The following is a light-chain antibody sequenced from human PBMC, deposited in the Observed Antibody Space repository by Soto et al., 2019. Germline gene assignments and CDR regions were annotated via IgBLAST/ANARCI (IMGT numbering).Light chain of an antibody. CDR1: SSDVGTYNL. Sequence: QSVLTQPASVSGSPGQSITISCTGTSSDVGTYNLVSGYQQHPGKGPKLMIYQGTKRPSGVSNRFSGSKSGNTASLTISDLQAEDEADYFCCSYAADRIYGFGSGTKVTVL. V-gene: IGLV2-23*01. CDR3: CSYAADRIYG. CDR2: QGT. J-gene: IGLJ1*01.